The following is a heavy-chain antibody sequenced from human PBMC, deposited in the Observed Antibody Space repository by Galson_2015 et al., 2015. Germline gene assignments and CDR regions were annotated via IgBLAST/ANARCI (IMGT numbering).Heavy chain of an antibody. V-gene: IGHV3-23*01. Sequence: SLRLSCAVSGFTFSRYAMNWVRQAPGKGLEWVSAINTSGGTYYADSVKGRFTISRDNSKNTLYLVMTSLRAEDTAVYCCAGALTRGTLIDSWGQGTLVTVSS. CDR3: AGALTRGTLIDS. J-gene: IGHJ4*02. CDR1: GFTFSRYA. CDR2: INTSGGT. D-gene: IGHD1-26*01.